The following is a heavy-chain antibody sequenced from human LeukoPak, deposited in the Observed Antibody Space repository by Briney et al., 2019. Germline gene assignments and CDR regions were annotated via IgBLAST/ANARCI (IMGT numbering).Heavy chain of an antibody. J-gene: IGHJ3*02. CDR2: SSSSGSTI. V-gene: IGHV3-11*01. CDR1: GFTFSSYA. D-gene: IGHD4-17*01. Sequence: GGSLRLSCAASGFTFSSYAMSWIRQAPGKGLEWVSYSSSSGSTIYYADSVKGRFTIFRDNAKNSLYLQMNSLRAEDTAVYYCARAQGAMTTGRAFDIWGQGTMVTVSS. CDR3: ARAQGAMTTGRAFDI.